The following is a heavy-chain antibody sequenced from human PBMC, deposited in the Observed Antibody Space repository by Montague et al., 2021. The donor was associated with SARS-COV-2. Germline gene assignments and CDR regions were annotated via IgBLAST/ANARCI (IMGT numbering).Heavy chain of an antibody. CDR3: ARRGGWPYFDF. V-gene: IGHV4-59*08. D-gene: IGHD6-19*01. CDR2: IYSTGSS. CDR1: GGSIISYY. Sequence: SETLSLTCTVSGGSIISYYWSWIRQYPGKRLEWIGYIYSTGSSDYNPSLESRVTMSIDISKNQFSLNLTSVTAADKAVYYCARRGGWPYFDFWSQGTLVTVSS. J-gene: IGHJ4*02.